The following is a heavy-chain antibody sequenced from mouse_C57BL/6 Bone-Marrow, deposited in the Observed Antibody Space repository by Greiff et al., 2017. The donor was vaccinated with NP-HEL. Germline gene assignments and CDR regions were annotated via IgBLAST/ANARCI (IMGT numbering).Heavy chain of an antibody. Sequence: EVQLQQSGPELVKPGASVKISCKASGYTFTDYYMNWVKQSHGKSLEWIGDINPNNGGTSYNQKFKGKATLTVDKSSSTAYMELRSLTSEGSAVYYCARWVRRYFDYWGQGTTLTVSS. V-gene: IGHV1-26*01. D-gene: IGHD2-13*01. CDR2: INPNNGGT. J-gene: IGHJ2*01. CDR3: ARWVRRYFDY. CDR1: GYTFTDYY.